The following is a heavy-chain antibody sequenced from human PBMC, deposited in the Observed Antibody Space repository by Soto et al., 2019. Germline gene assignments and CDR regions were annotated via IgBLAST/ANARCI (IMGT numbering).Heavy chain of an antibody. CDR1: GGTFSSYA. Sequence: SVKVSCKASGGTFSSYAISWVRQAPGQGLEWMGGIIPIFGTANYAQKFQGRVTITADESKSTAYMELSSLRSEDTAVYYCARGSIFGVVPPLHYYYYGMDVWGQGTTVTVSS. CDR3: ARGSIFGVVPPLHYYYYGMDV. CDR2: IIPIFGTA. D-gene: IGHD3-3*01. V-gene: IGHV1-69*13. J-gene: IGHJ6*02.